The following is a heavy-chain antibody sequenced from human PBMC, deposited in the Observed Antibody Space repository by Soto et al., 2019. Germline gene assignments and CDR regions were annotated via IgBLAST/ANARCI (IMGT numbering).Heavy chain of an antibody. CDR1: GYTFTGYY. CDR3: ARTPVAPSDYDFWSGYQYYFAY. D-gene: IGHD3-3*01. J-gene: IGHJ4*02. CDR2: INPNSGGT. V-gene: IGHV1-2*04. Sequence: ASVKVSCKASGYTFTGYYMHWVRQAPGQGLEWMGWINPNSGGTNYAQKFQGWVTMTRDTSISTAYMELSRLRSDDTAVYYCARTPVAPSDYDFWSGYQYYFAYWGQGTLVTVSS.